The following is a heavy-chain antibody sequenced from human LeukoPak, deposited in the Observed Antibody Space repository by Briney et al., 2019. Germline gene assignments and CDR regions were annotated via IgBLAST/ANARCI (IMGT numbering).Heavy chain of an antibody. CDR3: AKSWGGMRLPPDY. V-gene: IGHV3-23*01. CDR2: ISASGSST. D-gene: IGHD2-21*01. Sequence: GGSLRLSCAASGFTFNIYGMTWVRQASGKGLEWVSGISASGSSTYYADSVKGRFTISRDNSKNTLYLQMNRLRAEDTALYYCAKSWGGMRLPPDYWGQGTLVTVSS. J-gene: IGHJ4*02. CDR1: GFTFNIYG.